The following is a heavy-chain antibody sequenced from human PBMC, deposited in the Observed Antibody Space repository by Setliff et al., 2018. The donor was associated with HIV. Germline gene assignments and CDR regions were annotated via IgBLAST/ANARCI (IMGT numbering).Heavy chain of an antibody. V-gene: IGHV4-38-2*02. J-gene: IGHJ4*02. CDR3: AREYCSSTSCYPYDY. CDR1: GYSISSGYY. D-gene: IGHD2-2*01. Sequence: PSETLSLTCAVSGYSISSGYYWGWIRQPPGKGLEWIGSIYHSGSTYYNPSLKSRVTISVDTSKNQFSLKLSSVTAADTAVYYCAREYCSSTSCYPYDYWGQGTLVTVPQ. CDR2: IYHSGST.